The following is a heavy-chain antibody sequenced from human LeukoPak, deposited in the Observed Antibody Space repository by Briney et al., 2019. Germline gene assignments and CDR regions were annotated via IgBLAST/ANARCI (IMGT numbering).Heavy chain of an antibody. J-gene: IGHJ5*02. Sequence: GGSLRLSCAASGFTFSSYSMNWVRQAPGKGLEWVSSLSSSSSYIYYADSVKGRFTISRDNAKNSLYLQMNSLRAEDTAVYYCARSSSPNWFDPWGQGTLVTVAS. V-gene: IGHV3-21*01. CDR3: ARSSSPNWFDP. CDR2: LSSSSSYI. CDR1: GFTFSSYS. D-gene: IGHD6-13*01.